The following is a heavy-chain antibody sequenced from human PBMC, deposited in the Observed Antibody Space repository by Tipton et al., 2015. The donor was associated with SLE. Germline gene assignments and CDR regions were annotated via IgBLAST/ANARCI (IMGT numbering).Heavy chain of an antibody. CDR1: GGSISSSNYY. J-gene: IGHJ4*02. CDR2: ISYSGST. CDR3: AREGTTYCAGTTCYTLD. V-gene: IGHV4-39*02. D-gene: IGHD2-2*02. Sequence: TLSLTCTVSGGSISSSNYYWGWIRQPPGKGLEWIGSISYSGSTYYNPSLKSRVTISVDTSKNQFSLKLTSATAADTALYYCAREGTTYCAGTTCYTLDWGQGALVTVSS.